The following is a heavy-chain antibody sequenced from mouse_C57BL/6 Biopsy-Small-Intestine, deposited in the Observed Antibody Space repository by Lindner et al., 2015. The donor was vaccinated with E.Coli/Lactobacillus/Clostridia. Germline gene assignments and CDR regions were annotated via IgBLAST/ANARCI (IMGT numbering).Heavy chain of an antibody. J-gene: IGHJ2*01. CDR1: GYTFTSYG. CDR2: IYPRSGNT. V-gene: IGHV1-81*01. Sequence: VQLQESGAELARPGASVKLSCKASGYTFTSYGISWVKQRIGQGLEWIGEIYPRSGNTYYNEKFKGKATLTADKSSSTAYMELRSLTSEDSAVYFCARYGNYFDYWGQGTTLTVSS. D-gene: IGHD2-1*01. CDR3: ARYGNYFDY.